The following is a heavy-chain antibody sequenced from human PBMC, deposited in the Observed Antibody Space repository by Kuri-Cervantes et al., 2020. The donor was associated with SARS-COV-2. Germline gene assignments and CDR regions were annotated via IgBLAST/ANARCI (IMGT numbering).Heavy chain of an antibody. CDR3: AKDPASLRRQLGGSSNYYGMDV. Sequence: SLSLTCAASGFTFSSYGIHWVRQAPGKGLEWVAVISYDGSDKYYADSVKGRFTISRDNSKNTLYLQMNSLRAEDTAVYYCAKDPASLRRQLGGSSNYYGMDVWGQGTTVTVSS. V-gene: IGHV3-30*18. J-gene: IGHJ6*02. D-gene: IGHD6-6*01. CDR2: ISYDGSDK. CDR1: GFTFSSYG.